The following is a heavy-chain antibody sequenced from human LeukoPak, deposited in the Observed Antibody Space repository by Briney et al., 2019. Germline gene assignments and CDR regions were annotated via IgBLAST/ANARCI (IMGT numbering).Heavy chain of an antibody. CDR3: AKDDRWLQFCC. J-gene: IGHJ4*02. CDR2: IIRSGHTT. Sequence: SGGSLRLSCVASGFTFSSHGMNWVRQAPGKGLEWVSEIIRSGHTTYYADSVRGRFTISRDNSRNTVYLQMNSLRAEDTAVYYCAKDDRWLQFCCWGQGTLVTVSA. CDR1: GFTFSSHG. V-gene: IGHV3-23*01. D-gene: IGHD5-24*01.